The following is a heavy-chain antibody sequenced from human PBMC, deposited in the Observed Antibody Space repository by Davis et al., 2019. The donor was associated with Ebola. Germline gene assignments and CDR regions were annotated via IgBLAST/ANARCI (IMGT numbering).Heavy chain of an antibody. CDR1: GFTFSSYG. CDR2: IWYDGSNK. J-gene: IGHJ4*02. V-gene: IGHV3-33*01. Sequence: GGSLRLSCAASGFTFSSYGMHWVRQAPGKGLAWVAVIWYDGSNKYYADSVKGRFTISRDNSKNSLYLQMNSLRAEDTAVYYCAREPYYGSGSGGWGQGTLVTVSS. D-gene: IGHD3-10*01. CDR3: AREPYYGSGSGG.